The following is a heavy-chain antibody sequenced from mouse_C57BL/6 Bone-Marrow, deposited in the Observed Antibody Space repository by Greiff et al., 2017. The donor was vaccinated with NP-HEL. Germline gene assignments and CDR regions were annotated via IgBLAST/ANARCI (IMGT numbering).Heavy chain of an antibody. CDR3: TRCRHYYGSPFDY. CDR2: IDPETGGT. CDR1: GYTFTDYE. Sequence: QVHVKQSGAELVRPGASVTLSCKASGYTFTDYEMHWVKQTPVHGLEWIGAIDPETGGTAYNQKFKGKAILTADKSSSTAYMELRSLTSEDSAVYYCTRCRHYYGSPFDYWGQGTTLTVSS. D-gene: IGHD1-1*01. V-gene: IGHV1-15*01. J-gene: IGHJ2*01.